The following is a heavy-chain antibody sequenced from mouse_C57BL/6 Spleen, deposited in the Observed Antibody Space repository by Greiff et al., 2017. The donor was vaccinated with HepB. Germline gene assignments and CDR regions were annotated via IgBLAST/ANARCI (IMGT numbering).Heavy chain of an antibody. J-gene: IGHJ1*03. CDR2: IDPSDSYT. CDR1: GYTFTSYW. CDR3: ARSKGSQHDFDV. Sequence: QVQLQQPGAELVKPGASVKLSCKASGYTFTSYWMQWVKQRPGQGLEWIGEIDPSDSYTNYNQKFKGKATLTVDTSSSTAYMQLSSLTSEDSAVYYCARSKGSQHDFDVWGTGTTVTVSS. V-gene: IGHV1-50*01.